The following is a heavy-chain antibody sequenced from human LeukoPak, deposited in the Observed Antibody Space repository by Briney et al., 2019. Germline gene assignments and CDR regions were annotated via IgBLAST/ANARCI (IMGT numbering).Heavy chain of an antibody. V-gene: IGHV3-21*01. CDR3: AILPGYCSSTSCYGAFDI. D-gene: IGHD2-2*01. Sequence: GGSLRLSCAASGFTFSSYAMSWVRQAPGKGLEWVSSISSSSSYIYYADSVKGRFTISRDNAKNSLYLQMNSLRAEDTAVYYCAILPGYCSSTSCYGAFDIWGQGTMVTVSS. CDR1: GFTFSSYA. CDR2: ISSSSSYI. J-gene: IGHJ3*02.